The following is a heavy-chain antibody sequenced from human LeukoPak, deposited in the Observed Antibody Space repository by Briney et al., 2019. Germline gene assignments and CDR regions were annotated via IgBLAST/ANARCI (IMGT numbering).Heavy chain of an antibody. CDR2: IYYSGST. V-gene: IGHV4-61*08. Sequence: SETLSLTCTVSGGSISSGGYYWSWIRQPPGKGLEWIGYIYYSGSTNYNPSLKSRVTISVDTSKNQFSLKLSSVTAADTAVYYCARGSSWSGWGFDYWGQGTLVTVSS. J-gene: IGHJ4*02. CDR1: GGSISSGGYY. CDR3: ARGSSWSGWGFDY. D-gene: IGHD6-13*01.